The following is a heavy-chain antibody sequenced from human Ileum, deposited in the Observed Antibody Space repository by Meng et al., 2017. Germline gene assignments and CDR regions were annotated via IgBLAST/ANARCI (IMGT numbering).Heavy chain of an antibody. J-gene: IGHJ6*02. CDR1: GYTFTSYA. CDR2: INAGTGNT. CDR3: ARVGGHYYNLDV. Sequence: SVKVSCKASGYTFTSYAIHWVRQAPGQRLEWMGWINAGTGNTKYSQKLQGRATITRDTSATTAYMELCSLRSEDTAVYYCARVGGHYYNLDVWGQGTTVTVSS. D-gene: IGHD2-15*01. V-gene: IGHV1-3*01.